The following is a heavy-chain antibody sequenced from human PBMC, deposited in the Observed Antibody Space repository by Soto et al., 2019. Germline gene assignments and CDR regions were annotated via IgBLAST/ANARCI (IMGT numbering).Heavy chain of an antibody. CDR2: IYYSGST. CDR1: GGSISSYY. J-gene: IGHJ6*02. CDR3: ARDLKQQLVRGAYYYGMDV. D-gene: IGHD6-13*01. V-gene: IGHV4-59*01. Sequence: SETLSLTCTVSGGSISSYYLSWIRQPPGKGLEWIGYIYYSGSTDYNPSLKSRVTISVDTSKNQFSLKLSSVTAADTAVYYCARDLKQQLVRGAYYYGMDVWGQGTTVTSP.